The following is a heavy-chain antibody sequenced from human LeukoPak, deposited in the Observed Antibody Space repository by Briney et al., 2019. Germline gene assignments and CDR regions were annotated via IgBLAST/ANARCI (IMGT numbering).Heavy chain of an antibody. J-gene: IGHJ4*02. Sequence: GESLKISCKGSGYSFTSYWIGWVRQMPGKGLEWMGIIYPGDSDTIYSPSFRDQVTMSADRSISTAYLQWSSLKASDTAIYYCARWATGSSGFDYWGQGSLVTVSS. CDR2: IYPGDSDT. D-gene: IGHD1-1*01. CDR1: GYSFTSYW. V-gene: IGHV5-51*01. CDR3: ARWATGSSGFDY.